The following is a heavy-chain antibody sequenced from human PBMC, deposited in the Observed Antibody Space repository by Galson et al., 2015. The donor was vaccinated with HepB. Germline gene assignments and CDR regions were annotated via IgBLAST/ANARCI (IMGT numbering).Heavy chain of an antibody. J-gene: IGHJ4*02. V-gene: IGHV3-15*01. CDR1: GFNFGNTW. CDR2: LKSKTDGETT. D-gene: IGHD4-17*01. CDR3: TTDPYFGDFWSCGMF. Sequence: SLRLSCAGSGFNFGNTWMNWVRQAPGKGLEWVGRLKSKTDGETTDYALSVKGRFTLSRDDSKNILYLQMNSLKTEDTALYYCTTDPYFGDFWSCGMFWGQATLVTVSS.